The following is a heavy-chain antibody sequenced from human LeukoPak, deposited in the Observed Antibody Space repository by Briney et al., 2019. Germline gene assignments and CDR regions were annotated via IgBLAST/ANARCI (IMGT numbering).Heavy chain of an antibody. CDR2: ISSTGGTI. J-gene: IGHJ6*02. CDR3: ARLRYYGMDV. Sequence: GGSLRLSCAASGFTFSSNSMNWVRQAPGKGLEWVSYISSTGGTIYYADSMKGRFTISRDNAKNSLYLQMNSLRAEDTAVYYCARLRYYGMDVWGQGTTVTVSS. V-gene: IGHV3-48*04. CDR1: GFTFSSNS.